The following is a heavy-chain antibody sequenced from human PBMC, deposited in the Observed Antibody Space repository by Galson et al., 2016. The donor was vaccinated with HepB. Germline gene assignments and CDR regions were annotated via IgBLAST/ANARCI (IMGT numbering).Heavy chain of an antibody. CDR1: GFDFSTYA. Sequence: SLRLSCAASGFDFSTYAIHWVRQTPGKGLEWVTVISYAGTKRYYADSVKGRFTISRDTSKNTVCLQMNSLRTVDPAVYYCSTSKYKSDSSGFDYWGQGTLVTVSS. D-gene: IGHD3-22*01. J-gene: IGHJ4*02. CDR2: ISYAGTKR. CDR3: STSKYKSDSSGFDY. V-gene: IGHV3-30*03.